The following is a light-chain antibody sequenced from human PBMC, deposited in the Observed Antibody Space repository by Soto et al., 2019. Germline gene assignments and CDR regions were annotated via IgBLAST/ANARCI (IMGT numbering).Light chain of an antibody. CDR2: WAS. J-gene: IGKJ1*01. CDR1: QSVLYSPNNKNY. CDR3: QQYYSTPTWT. V-gene: IGKV4-1*01. Sequence: IVMTQSPDSLAVSLGERATINCKSSQSVLYSPNNKNYLAWYQHKPGQPPKLLIYWASTRESGVPDRFSGSGSGTDFTLTISSLQAEDVAVYYCQQYYSTPTWTFGQGTKVDI.